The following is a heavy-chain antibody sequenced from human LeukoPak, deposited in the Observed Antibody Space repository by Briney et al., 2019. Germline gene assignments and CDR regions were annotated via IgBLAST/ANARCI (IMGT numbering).Heavy chain of an antibody. D-gene: IGHD3-10*01. CDR2: ISGNGGAT. J-gene: IGHJ4*01. V-gene: IGHV3-23*01. Sequence: GGSLRLSCAASGFAFSNFAMTWVRQAPGKGLECVSLISGNGGATYYADSVKGRFTISRDNSKSTLFLQMNSLRADDTAVYYCAKGSGSPYYFDYWAKEPWSPSPQ. CDR3: AKGSGSPYYFDY. CDR1: GFAFSNFA.